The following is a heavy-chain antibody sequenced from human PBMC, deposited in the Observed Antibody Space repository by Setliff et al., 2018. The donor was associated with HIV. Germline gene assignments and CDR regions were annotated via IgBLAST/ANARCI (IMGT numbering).Heavy chain of an antibody. D-gene: IGHD6-19*01. Sequence: SETLSLTCAVYGGSFSGYYWSWIRQPPGKGLEWIGEVTHSGRTNYNPSLESRVTTPVDTSKKQFSLRLTSVTAADTAVYYCARGVRDNSGWSSYYFDYWGQGTLVTVSS. V-gene: IGHV4-34*01. CDR2: VTHSGRT. CDR3: ARGVRDNSGWSSYYFDY. CDR1: GGSFSGYY. J-gene: IGHJ4*02.